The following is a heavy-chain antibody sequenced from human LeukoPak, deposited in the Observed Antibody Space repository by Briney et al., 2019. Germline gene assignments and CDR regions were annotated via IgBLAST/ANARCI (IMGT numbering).Heavy chain of an antibody. D-gene: IGHD2-2*01. Sequence: PGGSLRLSCAASGFTFSSYWMSWVRQAPGKGLEGVANTKQDGREKYYVDSVKGRFTISRDNAKNSLYLQMNSLRAEDTAVYYCARDSSRFDYWGQGTLVTVSS. CDR2: TKQDGREK. CDR1: GFTFSSYW. J-gene: IGHJ4*02. V-gene: IGHV3-7*01. CDR3: ARDSSRFDY.